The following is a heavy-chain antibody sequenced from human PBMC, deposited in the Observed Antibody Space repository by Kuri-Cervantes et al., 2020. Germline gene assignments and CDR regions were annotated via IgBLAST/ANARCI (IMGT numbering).Heavy chain of an antibody. J-gene: IGHJ4*02. CDR2: IYHSGST. CDR1: GGSISSSNW. V-gene: IGHV4-4*02. D-gene: IGHD4-17*01. CDR3: ARSVWVTTAFDY. Sequence: SCAVSGGSISSSNWWSWVRQPPGKGLEWIGEIYHSGSTNYNPSPKSRVTISVDKPKNQFSLKLSSVTAADTAVYYCARSVWVTTAFDYWGQGTLVTVSS.